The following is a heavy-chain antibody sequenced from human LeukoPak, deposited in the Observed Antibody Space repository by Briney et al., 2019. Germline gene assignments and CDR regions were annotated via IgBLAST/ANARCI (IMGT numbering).Heavy chain of an antibody. CDR1: GGSFSGYY. J-gene: IGHJ3*02. CDR3: ARFSGNADYYDLWAAFDI. CDR2: INHSGST. D-gene: IGHD3-22*01. Sequence: SETLSLTCAVYGGSFSGYYWSWIRQPPGEGLEWIGEINHSGSTNYNPSLKSRVTISVDTSKNQFSLKLSSVTAADTAVYYCARFSGNADYYDLWAAFDIWGQGTMVTVSS. V-gene: IGHV4-34*01.